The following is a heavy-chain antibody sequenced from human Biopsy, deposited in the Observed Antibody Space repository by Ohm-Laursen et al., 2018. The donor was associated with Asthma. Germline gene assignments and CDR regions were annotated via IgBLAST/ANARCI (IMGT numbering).Heavy chain of an antibody. CDR2: ISKDASTQ. D-gene: IGHD1-1*01. V-gene: IGHV3-30*01. J-gene: IGHJ3*02. Sequence: SLRLSCSSSGFSFRNFAIHWVRQAPGKGLEWVGVISKDASTQDYADSVKGRFTMARDNSKNTLDLQMNSLREEDTAVYYCVRDGTDDAFDIWGQGPVVSVSS. CDR1: GFSFRNFA. CDR3: VRDGTDDAFDI.